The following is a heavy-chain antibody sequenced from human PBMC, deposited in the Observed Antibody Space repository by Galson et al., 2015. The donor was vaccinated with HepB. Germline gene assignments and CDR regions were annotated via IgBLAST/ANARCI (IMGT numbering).Heavy chain of an antibody. CDR2: ISSSGSTI. V-gene: IGHV3-11*01. CDR1: GFIFSYYS. Sequence: SLRLSCAASGFIFSYYSMSWIRQAPGKGLQWISYISSSGSTIYYADSVKGRFTISRDNAKNSLFLHMNSLRAEDTAVYYCAREGPLGVPVASAPFDYWGQGTLVTVSS. D-gene: IGHD2-2*01. J-gene: IGHJ4*02. CDR3: AREGPLGVPVASAPFDY.